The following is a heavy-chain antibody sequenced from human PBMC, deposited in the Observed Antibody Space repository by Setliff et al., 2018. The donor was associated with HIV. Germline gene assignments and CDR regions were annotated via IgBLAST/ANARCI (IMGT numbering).Heavy chain of an antibody. CDR1: GGTVSSYV. J-gene: IGHJ4*02. CDR2: IIPMYGVT. Sequence: SVKVSCKASGGTVSSYVISWVRQAPGQGPEWMGGIIPMYGVTNYAQKFQGRVTITTDESTSTAYMELSSLRSEDTAVYYCARESACSSTSCPKVLDYWGQGTLVTVSS. D-gene: IGHD2-2*01. CDR3: ARESACSSTSCPKVLDY. V-gene: IGHV1-69*05.